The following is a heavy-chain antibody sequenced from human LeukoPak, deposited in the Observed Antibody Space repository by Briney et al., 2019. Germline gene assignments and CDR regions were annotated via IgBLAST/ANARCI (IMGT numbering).Heavy chain of an antibody. V-gene: IGHV4-38-2*01. D-gene: IGHD3-22*01. CDR2: IYHSGST. CDR3: ARSPTYYYDSSGYYSYYYYMDV. Sequence: SETLSLTCAVSGYSISSGYYWGWIRQPPGKGLEWIGSIYHSGSTHYNPSLKSRVTISVDTSKNQFSLKLSSVTAADTAVYYCARSPTYYYDSSGYYSYYYYMDVWGKGTTVTVSS. CDR1: GYSISSGYY. J-gene: IGHJ6*03.